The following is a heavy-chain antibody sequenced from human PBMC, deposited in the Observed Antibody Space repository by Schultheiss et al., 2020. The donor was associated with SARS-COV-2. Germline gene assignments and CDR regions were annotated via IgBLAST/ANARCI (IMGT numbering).Heavy chain of an antibody. CDR1: GFTFSSYW. V-gene: IGHV3-7*01. CDR2: IKQDGSEK. CDR3: ARVGLGDYVWGSYRYGDYFDY. J-gene: IGHJ4*02. Sequence: GGSLRLSCAASGFTFSSYWMSWVRQAPGKGLEWVANIKQDGSEKYYVDSVKGRFTISRDNAKNSLYLQMNSLRAEDTAVYYCARVGLGDYVWGSYRYGDYFDYWGQGTLVTVSS. D-gene: IGHD3-16*02.